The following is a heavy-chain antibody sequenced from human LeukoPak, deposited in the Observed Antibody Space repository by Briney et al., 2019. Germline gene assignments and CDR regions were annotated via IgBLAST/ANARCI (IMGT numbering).Heavy chain of an antibody. D-gene: IGHD6-6*01. V-gene: IGHV4-59*01. CDR1: GGSISSVS. CDR2: IYYSGST. Sequence: SETLSLTCTVSGGSISSVSWSWIRQPPGKGLECIGYIYYSGSTIYNPSLMGRVTISLDTSKNEFSLGLSSVTAADTAVYYCARRGAARPGGSYSMDVWGQGTTVTVS. CDR3: ARRGAARPGGSYSMDV. J-gene: IGHJ6*02.